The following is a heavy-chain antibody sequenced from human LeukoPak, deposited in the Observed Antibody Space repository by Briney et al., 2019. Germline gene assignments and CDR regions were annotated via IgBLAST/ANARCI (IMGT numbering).Heavy chain of an antibody. CDR1: GFTFSSYS. D-gene: IGHD2-21*02. V-gene: IGHV3-21*04. CDR3: AKGAVVTAIGSFDY. Sequence: GGSLRLSCAASGFTFSSYSMNWVRQAPGKGLEWVSSISSSSSYIYYADSVKGRFTISRDNSKNTLYLQMNSLRAEDTAVYYCAKGAVVTAIGSFDYRGQGTLVTVSS. J-gene: IGHJ4*02. CDR2: ISSSSSYI.